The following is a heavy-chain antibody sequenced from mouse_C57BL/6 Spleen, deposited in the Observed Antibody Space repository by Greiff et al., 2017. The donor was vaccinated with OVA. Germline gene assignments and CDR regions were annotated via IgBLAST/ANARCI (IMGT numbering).Heavy chain of an antibody. D-gene: IGHD1-1*01. CDR1: GYTFTGYW. J-gene: IGHJ1*03. CDR2: ILPGSGST. V-gene: IGHV1-9*01. Sequence: QVQLKESGAELMKPGASVKLSCKATGYTFTGYWIEWVKQRPGHGLEWIGEILPGSGSTNYNEKFKGKATFTADTSSNTAYMQLSSLTTEDSAIYYGARGEGYYGSSHWYFDVWGTGTTVTVSS. CDR3: ARGEGYYGSSHWYFDV.